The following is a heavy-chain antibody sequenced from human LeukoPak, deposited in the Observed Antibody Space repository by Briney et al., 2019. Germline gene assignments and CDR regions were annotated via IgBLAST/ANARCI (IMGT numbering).Heavy chain of an antibody. CDR3: ARDRYCASSTCPGAFDL. CDR2: IKSKSDGETT. D-gene: IGHD2-15*01. V-gene: IGHV3-15*01. Sequence: PGGSLRLSCAASGLTFYYDWMTWVRQAPGKGLEWVGRIKSKSDGETTDYAAPVKGRFTISRDDSRDMLYLQMSSLKTEDTAVYYCARDRYCASSTCPGAFDLWGQGTTVTVSS. CDR1: GLTFYYDW. J-gene: IGHJ6*02.